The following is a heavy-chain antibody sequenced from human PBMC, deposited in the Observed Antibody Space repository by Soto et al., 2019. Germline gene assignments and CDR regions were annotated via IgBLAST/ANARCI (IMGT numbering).Heavy chain of an antibody. D-gene: IGHD5-12*01. V-gene: IGHV4-34*01. CDR1: DGFFGGYN. CDR3: ARSTSHIVSTPHDY. CDR2: INRSGST. J-gene: IGHJ4*02. Sequence: PSETLSLTCAVYDGFFGGYNWSWIRQPPGKGLGWSGEINRSGSTNYNPYLKSRVTMPRDTSKKQFYLKLSSVTAAETALFFCARSTSHIVSTPHDYWGQGTLVTVSS.